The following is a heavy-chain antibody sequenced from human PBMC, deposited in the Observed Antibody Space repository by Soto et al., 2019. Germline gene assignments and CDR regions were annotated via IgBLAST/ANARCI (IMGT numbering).Heavy chain of an antibody. D-gene: IGHD3-3*01. V-gene: IGHV4-59*01. J-gene: IGHJ4*02. CDR2: IYYSGST. CDR3: ARGLTYYDFWSGSTNFDY. CDR1: GGSISSYY. Sequence: PSETLSLTCTVSGGSISSYYWSWIRQPPGKGLEWIGYIYYSGSTNYNPSLKSRVTISVDTSKNQFSLKLSSVTAADTALFYFARGLTYYDFWSGSTNFDYWGQGTLVTVSS.